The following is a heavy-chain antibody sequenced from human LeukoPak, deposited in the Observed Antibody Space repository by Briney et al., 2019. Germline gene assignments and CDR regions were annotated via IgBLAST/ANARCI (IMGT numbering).Heavy chain of an antibody. Sequence: PGRSLRLSRAASGFTFRSYAMHGVRQAPGKGLEGVVVISYDGSNKYYADSVKGRFTISRDNSKNTLYLQMNSLKADDTAIYYCAKGRGDGYISPLLFDCWGQGTLVTVSS. J-gene: IGHJ4*02. CDR1: GFTFRSYA. CDR2: ISYDGSNK. D-gene: IGHD5-24*01. V-gene: IGHV3-30-3*01. CDR3: AKGRGDGYISPLLFDC.